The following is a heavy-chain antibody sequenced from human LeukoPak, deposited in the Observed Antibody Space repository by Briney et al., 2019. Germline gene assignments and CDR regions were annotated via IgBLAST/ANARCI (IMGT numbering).Heavy chain of an antibody. D-gene: IGHD1-26*01. V-gene: IGHV4-61*01. CDR3: AITDSGSYYLHY. J-gene: IGHJ4*02. Sequence: SETLSLTCTVTGGSVSSGRYCWRWIRQPPGKGLEWIGYMYYSGSTNYNPSLKSRVTISVETSKNQFSLKLSSVTAADTAVYYCAITDSGSYYLHYWGQGTLVTVSS. CDR2: MYYSGST. CDR1: GGSVSSGRYC.